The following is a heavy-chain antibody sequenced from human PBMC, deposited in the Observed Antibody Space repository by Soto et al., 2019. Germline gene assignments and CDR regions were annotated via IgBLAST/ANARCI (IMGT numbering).Heavy chain of an antibody. CDR3: ARDLRFSSTNYFDF. J-gene: IGHJ4*02. CDR2: IDGSSDYT. Sequence: LRLSCTPSGVLFTDYYMSWIPQPPGKGLEWLAYIDGSSDYTNSADSVKGRFTISRDNAKNSVFLQMNNLRADDTAVYYCARDLRFSSTNYFDFWGRGTLVTVSS. CDR1: GVLFTDYY. V-gene: IGHV3-11*06. D-gene: IGHD2-8*01.